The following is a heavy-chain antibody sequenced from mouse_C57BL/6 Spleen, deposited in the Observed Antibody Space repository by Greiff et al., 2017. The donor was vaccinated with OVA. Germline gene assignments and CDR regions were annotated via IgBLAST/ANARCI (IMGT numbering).Heavy chain of an antibody. J-gene: IGHJ3*01. V-gene: IGHV1-64*01. CDR2: IHPNSGST. D-gene: IGHD1-1*01. CDR1: GYTFTSYW. Sequence: VQLQQPGAELVKPGASVKLSCKASGYTFTSYWMHWVKQRPGQGLEWIGMIHPNSGSTNYNEKFKSKATLTVDKSSSTAYMQLSSLTSEDSPVYYCARGDYYGSFAWFAYWGQGTLVTVSA. CDR3: ARGDYYGSFAWFAY.